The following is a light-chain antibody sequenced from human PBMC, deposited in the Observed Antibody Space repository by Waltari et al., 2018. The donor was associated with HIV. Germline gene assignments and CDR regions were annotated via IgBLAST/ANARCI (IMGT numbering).Light chain of an antibody. J-gene: IGLJ3*02. V-gene: IGLV2-14*01. Sequence: QSPLYQPASVSGSPGQSITIPCSGVSHKIDFYNFVSWYQLRPGKSPHLILFGVTRRPSGISSRFSGCTSGGTASLTISDLQIEDEADYFCSSFAGTGTPMFGGGTKLTVL. CDR3: SSFAGTGTPM. CDR2: GVT. CDR1: SHKIDFYNF.